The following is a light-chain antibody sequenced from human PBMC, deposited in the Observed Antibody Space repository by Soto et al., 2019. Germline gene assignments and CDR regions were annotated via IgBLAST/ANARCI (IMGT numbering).Light chain of an antibody. V-gene: IGLV2-14*01. CDR1: SSDVGSYNY. CDR2: EVS. Sequence: QSALTPPASVSGSPGQSITISCTGTSSDVGSYNYVSWYQQHPGKAPKLMIYEVSNRPSGVSHRFSGSKSGNTASLTISGLQAEDETIYYCSSYTSTSTYVFGTGTKLTVL. J-gene: IGLJ1*01. CDR3: SSYTSTSTYV.